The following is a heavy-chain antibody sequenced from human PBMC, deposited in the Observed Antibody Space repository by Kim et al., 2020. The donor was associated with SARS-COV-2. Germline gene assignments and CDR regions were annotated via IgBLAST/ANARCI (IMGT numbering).Heavy chain of an antibody. V-gene: IGHV3-30*01. J-gene: IGHJ4*02. D-gene: IGHD1-26*01. CDR3: ARDLNYIGIGVGATLLMN. Sequence: KGRFTISRDNSKNTLYLQMNSLRAEDTAVYYCARDLNYIGIGVGATLLMNWGQGTLVTVSS.